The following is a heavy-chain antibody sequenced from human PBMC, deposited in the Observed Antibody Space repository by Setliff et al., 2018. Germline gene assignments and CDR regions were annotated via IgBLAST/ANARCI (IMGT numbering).Heavy chain of an antibody. Sequence: PSETLSLTCTVSGGSVRTSSYYWGWIRQSPGKGLEWIGSIYFTGNTYYSPSLKSRVTISADTSKNQFSLKLTSLTATDPAIYYCARHGRFYDFTDYFPNWFDPWGQGTLVTVSS. D-gene: IGHD3-22*01. CDR2: IYFTGNT. V-gene: IGHV4-39*01. CDR1: GGSVRTSSYY. CDR3: ARHGRFYDFTDYFPNWFDP. J-gene: IGHJ5*02.